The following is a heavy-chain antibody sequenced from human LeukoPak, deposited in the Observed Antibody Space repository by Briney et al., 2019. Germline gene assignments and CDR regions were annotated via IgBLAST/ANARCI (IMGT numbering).Heavy chain of an antibody. CDR2: ISAYNGNT. CDR1: GYPFPSYG. Sequence: ASVKVSCKTSGYPFPSYGISWVRQAPGQGLEWMGWISAYNGNTNYAQRFQGRVTMTADTSTSTAYMELRGLRSDDTAVYYCARINPAVSYMISSHWGQGTLVTVSS. D-gene: IGHD3-22*01. V-gene: IGHV1-18*01. J-gene: IGHJ4*02. CDR3: ARINPAVSYMISSH.